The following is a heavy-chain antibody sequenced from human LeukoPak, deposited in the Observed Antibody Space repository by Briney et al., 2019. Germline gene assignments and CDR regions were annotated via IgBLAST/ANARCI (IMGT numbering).Heavy chain of an antibody. CDR3: AKRGIVIRAVIIVGFHKEAYYFDY. D-gene: IGHD3-10*01. V-gene: IGHV3-23*01. CDR1: GFTFSRYW. J-gene: IGHJ4*02. CDR2: ISDSGGST. Sequence: GGSLRLSCAASGFTFSRYWMHWVRQVPGKGLEWVAGISDSGGSTNHADSVKGRFTISRDNPKNTLYLQMNSLRAEDTAVYFCAKRGIVIRAVIIVGFHKEAYYFDYWGQGALVTVSS.